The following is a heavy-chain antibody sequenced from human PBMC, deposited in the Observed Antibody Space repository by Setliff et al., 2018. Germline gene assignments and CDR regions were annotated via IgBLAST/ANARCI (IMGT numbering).Heavy chain of an antibody. J-gene: IGHJ6*02. V-gene: IGHV1-46*01. D-gene: IGHD3-3*01. CDR1: GYTFTSYY. CDR2: INPSGGST. CDR3: ARAGNYNFWSGYPPYCYYYGMDV. Sequence: ASVKVSCKASGYTFTSYYMHWVRQAPGQGLEWMGIINPSGGSTSYAQKFQGRVTMTRDTSTSTVYMELSSLRSEDTAVYYCARAGNYNFWSGYPPYCYYYGMDVWGQGTTVTVSS.